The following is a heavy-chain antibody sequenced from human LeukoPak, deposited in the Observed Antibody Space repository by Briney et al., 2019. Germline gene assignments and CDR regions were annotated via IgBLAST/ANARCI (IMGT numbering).Heavy chain of an antibody. V-gene: IGHV3-7*01. CDR2: IKQDGSEK. D-gene: IGHD2-8*01. CDR1: GFTFSSYW. Sequence: HPGGSLRLSCAASGFTFSSYWMSWVRQAPGKGLEWVANIKQDGSEKYYVDSVKGRFTISRDNAKNSLYLQMNSLRAEDTAVYYCARGGYCTNGVCYKQDWFDPWGQGTLVTVSS. CDR3: ARGGYCTNGVCYKQDWFDP. J-gene: IGHJ5*02.